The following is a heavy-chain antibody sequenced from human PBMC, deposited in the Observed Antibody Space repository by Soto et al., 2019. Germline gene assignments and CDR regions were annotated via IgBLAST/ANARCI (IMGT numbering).Heavy chain of an antibody. V-gene: IGHV1-2*02. Sequence: QVHLVQSGAEVKKPGASVKVSCKASGYSFTDYYMHWVRQAPGQGFEWMGWINTKTGGTNYAQRVQGRVTMTGDTSINTAYMELSRLRSDDTAVYYCARVGPTGWFDPWGQGTVVTVSS. J-gene: IGHJ5*02. CDR3: ARVGPTGWFDP. CDR2: INTKTGGT. CDR1: GYSFTDYY.